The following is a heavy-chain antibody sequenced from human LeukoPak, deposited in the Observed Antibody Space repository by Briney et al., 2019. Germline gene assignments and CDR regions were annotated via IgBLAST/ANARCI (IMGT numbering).Heavy chain of an antibody. D-gene: IGHD3-22*01. J-gene: IGHJ3*02. Sequence: SVKVSCKASGSTFSSYAISWVRQAPGQGLEWMGGIIPIFGTANYAQKFQGRVTITTDESTSTAYMELSSLRSEDTAVYYCTKKGYYDSSGYLGNDAFDIWGQGTMVTVSS. CDR3: TKKGYYDSSGYLGNDAFDI. CDR1: GSTFSSYA. CDR2: IIPIFGTA. V-gene: IGHV1-69*05.